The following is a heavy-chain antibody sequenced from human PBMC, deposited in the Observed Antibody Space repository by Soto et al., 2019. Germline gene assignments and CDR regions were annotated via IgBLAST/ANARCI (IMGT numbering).Heavy chain of an antibody. Sequence: AVKVSCKASGGTFSSYAISWVRQAPGQGXEWMGGIIPIFGTANYAQKFQGGVTITADKSTSTAYMELSSLRSEDTAVYYCARTYYYDSSGYYMGPYYFDYWRQGPPVTV. CDR3: ARTYYYDSSGYYMGPYYFDY. CDR1: GGTFSSYA. D-gene: IGHD3-22*01. V-gene: IGHV1-69*06. J-gene: IGHJ4*02. CDR2: IIPIFGTA.